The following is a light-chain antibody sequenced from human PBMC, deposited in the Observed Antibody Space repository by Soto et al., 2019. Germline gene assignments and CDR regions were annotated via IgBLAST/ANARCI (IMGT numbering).Light chain of an antibody. CDR1: QSISSW. J-gene: IGKJ4*01. CDR3: QQYNSYSPLT. V-gene: IGKV1-5*01. Sequence: DIQMTQSPSTLPASVGDRVAITFRSSQSISSWLAWYQQKPGKAPKLLIYDASSLESGVPSRFSGSGSGTEFTLTISSLQPDDFATYYCQQYNSYSPLTFGGGTKVDIK. CDR2: DAS.